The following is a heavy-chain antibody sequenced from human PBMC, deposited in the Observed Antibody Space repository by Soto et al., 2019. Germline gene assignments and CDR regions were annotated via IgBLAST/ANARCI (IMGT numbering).Heavy chain of an antibody. J-gene: IGHJ1*01. CDR3: AKGVPGIAVAGTGYFQH. Sequence: GGSLRLSCAASGFTFSSYAMSWVRQAPGKGLEWVSGISGSGDSTYYADSVKGRFTISRDNSKNMLYLQMNSLRAEDTAVYYCAKGVPGIAVAGTGYFQHWGQGTLVTVSS. D-gene: IGHD6-19*01. V-gene: IGHV3-23*01. CDR1: GFTFSSYA. CDR2: ISGSGDST.